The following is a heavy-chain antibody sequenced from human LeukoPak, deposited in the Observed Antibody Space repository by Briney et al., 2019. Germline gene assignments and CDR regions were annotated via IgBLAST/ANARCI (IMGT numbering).Heavy chain of an antibody. Sequence: GGSLRLSCAASGFTFSSYGMSWVRQAPGKGLEWVSSFSGSGGTTYYADSVKGRFTISRDNSKNTLYLQMNSLRAEDTAVYYCTKGRVSSNGWTFNDYWGQGTLVTVSS. D-gene: IGHD3-22*01. CDR1: GFTFSSYG. J-gene: IGHJ4*02. CDR2: FSGSGGTT. CDR3: TKGRVSSNGWTFNDY. V-gene: IGHV3-23*01.